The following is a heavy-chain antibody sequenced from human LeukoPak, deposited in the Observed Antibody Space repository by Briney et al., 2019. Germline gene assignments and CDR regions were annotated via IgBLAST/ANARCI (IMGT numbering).Heavy chain of an antibody. V-gene: IGHV1-69*01. CDR1: GGTFSSYA. CDR2: IIPIFGTA. J-gene: IGHJ6*03. CDR3: ARARYQLLPPTNYYYYMDV. Sequence: SVKVSCKASGGTFSSYAISWVRQAPGQGLEWMGGIIPIFGTANYAQKFQGRVTITANESTSTAYMELSSLRYEDTVVYYCARARYQLLPPTNYYYYMDVWGKGTTVTVSS. D-gene: IGHD2-2*01.